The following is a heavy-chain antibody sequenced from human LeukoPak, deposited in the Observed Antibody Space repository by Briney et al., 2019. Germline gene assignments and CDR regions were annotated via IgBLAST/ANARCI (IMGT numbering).Heavy chain of an antibody. CDR3: ARDTQTTVTTHFDY. D-gene: IGHD4-17*01. J-gene: IGHJ4*02. CDR2: IKQDGSEK. CDR1: GFTFSSYW. V-gene: IGHV3-7*01. Sequence: PGGSLRLPCAASGFTFSSYWMSWVRQAPGKGLEWVANIKQDGSEKYYVDSVKGRFTISRDNAKNSLYLQMNSLRAEDTAVYYCARDTQTTVTTHFDYWGQGTLVTVSS.